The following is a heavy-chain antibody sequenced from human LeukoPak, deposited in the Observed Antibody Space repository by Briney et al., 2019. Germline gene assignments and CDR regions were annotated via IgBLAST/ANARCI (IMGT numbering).Heavy chain of an antibody. Sequence: AASVKVSCKASGYTFTSYDINWVRQATGQGLEWMGWMSPNSGNTGYAQKFQGRVTMTRNTSISTAYMELSSLRSEDTAVYYCARHLRSPYYYYGMDVWGQGTTVTVSS. V-gene: IGHV1-8*01. CDR1: GYTFTSYD. J-gene: IGHJ6*02. CDR3: ARHLRSPYYYYGMDV. CDR2: MSPNSGNT. D-gene: IGHD3-3*01.